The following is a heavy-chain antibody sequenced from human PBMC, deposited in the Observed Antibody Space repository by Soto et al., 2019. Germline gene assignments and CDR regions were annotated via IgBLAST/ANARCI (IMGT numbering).Heavy chain of an antibody. J-gene: IGHJ6*02. CDR2: IIPILGIA. CDR1: GGTFSSYT. D-gene: IGHD6-13*01. CDR3: ARASIAAAGPYGMDV. Sequence: QVQLVQSGAEVKKPGSSVKVSCKASGGTFSSYTISWVRQAPGQGLEWMGRIIPILGIANYAQKFQGRVTITADKSTSTAYMELSSLRSEDTAVYYCARASIAAAGPYGMDVRGQGTTVTVSS. V-gene: IGHV1-69*02.